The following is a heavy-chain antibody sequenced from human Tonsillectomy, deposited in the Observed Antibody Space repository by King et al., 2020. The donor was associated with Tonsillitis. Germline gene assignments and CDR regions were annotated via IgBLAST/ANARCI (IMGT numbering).Heavy chain of an antibody. Sequence: VQLVESGGGLVKPGGSLRLSCAASGFTLSSYSMNWVRQAPGKGLEWVSTISSSSSYIYYADSVKGRFTISRDNTKNSLYLQMNSLRAEDTAVYYCARDYVDSSSSGNLGMDVWGQGTTVTVSS. D-gene: IGHD6-6*01. V-gene: IGHV3-21*01. CDR1: GFTLSSYS. J-gene: IGHJ6*02. CDR2: ISSSSSYI. CDR3: ARDYVDSSSSGNLGMDV.